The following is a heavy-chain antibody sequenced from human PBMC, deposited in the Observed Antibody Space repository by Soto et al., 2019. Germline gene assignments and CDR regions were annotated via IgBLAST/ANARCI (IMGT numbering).Heavy chain of an antibody. CDR3: ATAVTWGLDV. CDR1: GFTFSLYS. J-gene: IGHJ6*02. V-gene: IGHV3-48*04. D-gene: IGHD3-10*01. CDR2: ISRSGTSI. Sequence: EVQLVESGGGLVQPGGSLRLSCAASGFTFSLYSMSWVRQAPGKGLEWVSDISRSGTSIYYADSVKGRFTIYRNDVTNSIHLQMNCERGGYWCVYCCATAVTWGLDVWGQGTTVSISS.